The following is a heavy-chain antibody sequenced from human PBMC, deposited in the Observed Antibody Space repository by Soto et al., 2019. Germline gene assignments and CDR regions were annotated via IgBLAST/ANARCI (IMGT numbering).Heavy chain of an antibody. CDR1: GFTFSSYS. CDR3: ARERGLPGTTVFYYYGMDV. CDR2: ISSSSSYI. J-gene: IGHJ6*02. V-gene: IGHV3-21*01. Sequence: PGGSLRLSCAASGFTFSSYSMNWVRQAPGKGLEWVSSISSSSSYIYYADSVKGRFTISRDNAKNSLYLQMNSLRAEDTAVYYCARERGLPGTTVFYYYGMDVWGQGTTVTVSS. D-gene: IGHD4-4*01.